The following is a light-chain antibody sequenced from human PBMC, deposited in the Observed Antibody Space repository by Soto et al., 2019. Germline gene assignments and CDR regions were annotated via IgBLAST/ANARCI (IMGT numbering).Light chain of an antibody. CDR1: QSVSSN. J-gene: IGKJ4*01. CDR2: GAF. V-gene: IGKV3D-15*01. Sequence: EIVMTQSPATLSVSPGERATLSCRASQSVSSNFAWYQQKPGQAPRLLIYGAFTRATGIPARFSGSGSGTEFTLTISSLQPENFAVYYCQQYNNWPPLTFGGGTKVEIK. CDR3: QQYNNWPPLT.